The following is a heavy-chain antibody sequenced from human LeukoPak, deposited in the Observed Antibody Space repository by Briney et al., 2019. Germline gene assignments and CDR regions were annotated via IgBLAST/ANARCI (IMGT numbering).Heavy chain of an antibody. CDR1: GGPISGASFY. J-gene: IGHJ4*02. CDR3: ARELSRYDSSGYSYLFDY. V-gene: IGHV4-61*01. CDR2: IYYSGTT. D-gene: IGHD3-22*01. Sequence: SETLSLTCTVSGGPISGASFYWSWIRQPPGKGLEWIAYIYYSGTTKYNPSLKSRVTISVDTSKNQFSLNMNSVTAADTAVYYCARELSRYDSSGYSYLFDYWGQGTLVTVSS.